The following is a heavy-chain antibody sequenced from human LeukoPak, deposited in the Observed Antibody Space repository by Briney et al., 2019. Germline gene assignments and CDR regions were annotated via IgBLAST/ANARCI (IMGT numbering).Heavy chain of an antibody. CDR2: IYTRGST. J-gene: IGHJ4*02. CDR3: SAYVGY. CDR1: GGSISNDY. Sequence: SETLSLTCTVSGGSISNDYWSWIRQAAGKELEWIGRIYTRGSTNYNPSLKSRVTISLDKSKKQFSLNLNSVTAADTAVYYCSAYVGYWGQGTLVTVSS. V-gene: IGHV4-4*07. D-gene: IGHD5-12*01.